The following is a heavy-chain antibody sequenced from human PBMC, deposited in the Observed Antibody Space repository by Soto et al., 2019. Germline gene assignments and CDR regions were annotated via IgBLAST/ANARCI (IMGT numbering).Heavy chain of an antibody. J-gene: IGHJ3*01. V-gene: IGHV1-8*01. CDR2: MSPFSGNT. CDR3: ARGLCTGGTCYGLTVDF. Sequence: QVQLVQSGAEVKKPGASVKVSCKASGYIFTSHDINWVRHVPGQGFEWMGWMSPFSGNTGSAQKFQGRVSLTRNTSINTSYMELSSLTSDDTAVYYCARGLCTGGTCYGLTVDFWGQGPTVTVSS. D-gene: IGHD2-15*01. CDR1: GYIFTSHD.